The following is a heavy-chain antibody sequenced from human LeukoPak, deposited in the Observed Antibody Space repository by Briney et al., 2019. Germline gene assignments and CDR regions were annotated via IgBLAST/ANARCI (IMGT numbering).Heavy chain of an antibody. V-gene: IGHV3-30*03. CDR3: AGGPTAMAALDY. Sequence: GGSLRLSCAASGFTFSSYGMHWVRQAPGKGLEGVAVISYDGSNKYYADSVKGRFTISRDNSKNTLYLQMNSLRAEDTAVYYCAGGPTAMAALDYWGQGTLVTVSS. CDR1: GFTFSSYG. CDR2: ISYDGSNK. J-gene: IGHJ4*02. D-gene: IGHD5-18*01.